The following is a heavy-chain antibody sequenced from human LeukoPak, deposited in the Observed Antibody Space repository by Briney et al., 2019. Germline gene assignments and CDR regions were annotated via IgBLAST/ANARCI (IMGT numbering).Heavy chain of an antibody. CDR1: GGSFSGYY. V-gene: IGHV4-34*01. CDR2: INHSGST. Sequence: SETLSLTCAVYGGSFSGYYWSWIRQPPGKGLEWIGEINHSGSTNYNPSLKSRVTISVDTSKYQFSLKLSSVTAADTAVYYCALWSGYSSSWGQGTLVTVSS. J-gene: IGHJ4*02. CDR3: ALWSGYSSS. D-gene: IGHD6-13*01.